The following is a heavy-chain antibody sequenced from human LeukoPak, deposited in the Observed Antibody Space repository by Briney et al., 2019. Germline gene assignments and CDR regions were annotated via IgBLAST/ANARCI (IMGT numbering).Heavy chain of an antibody. D-gene: IGHD3-16*01. CDR2: IYYSGST. V-gene: IGHV4-39*07. Sequence: PSETLSLTCTVSGGSISSSSYYWGWIRQPPGKGLEWIGSIYYSGSTYYNPSLKSRVTISVDTSKNQFSLKLSSVTAADTAVYYCARDPFDMDVWGQGTTVTVSS. CDR1: GGSISSSSYY. CDR3: ARDPFDMDV. J-gene: IGHJ6*02.